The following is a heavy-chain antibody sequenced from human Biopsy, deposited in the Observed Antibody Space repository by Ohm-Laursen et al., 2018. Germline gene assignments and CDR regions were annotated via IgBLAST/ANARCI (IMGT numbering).Heavy chain of an antibody. CDR2: IYPGGST. CDR3: ASVVLGPTNDAFDL. J-gene: IGHJ3*01. Sequence: PSQTLSLTCYVSGGDINNYYWSWIRQPAGKGLEWIGRIYPGGSTNYNPSLKSRVTMSVDTSKKQLSLRLRSVTAADTAMYYCASVVLGPTNDAFDLWGQGTMVGVSS. CDR1: GGDINNYY. V-gene: IGHV4-4*07. D-gene: IGHD3-22*01.